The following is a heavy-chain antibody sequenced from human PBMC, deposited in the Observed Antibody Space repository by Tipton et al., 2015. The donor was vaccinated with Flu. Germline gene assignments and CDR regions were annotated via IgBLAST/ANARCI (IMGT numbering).Heavy chain of an antibody. Sequence: TLSLTCTISGGSITYSYWSWIRQPAGQGLEWIGRIFTSGSTIYNPSLRGRVTLSMDVSKRQFSLKLTSVTAADTAIYYCARVALDPSGTEVVRWLDSWGQGTLVTVSS. V-gene: IGHV4-4*07. CDR2: IFTSGST. J-gene: IGHJ5*01. D-gene: IGHD3/OR15-3a*01. CDR3: ARVALDPSGTEVVRWLDS. CDR1: GGSITYSY.